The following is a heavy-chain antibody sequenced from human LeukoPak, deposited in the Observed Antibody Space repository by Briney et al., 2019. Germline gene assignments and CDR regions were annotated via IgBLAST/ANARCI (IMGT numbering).Heavy chain of an antibody. Sequence: GGSLRLSCAASGFTFSTYAMTWVRQAPGKGLEWVSVISGRRGVTHYAGSVKGRFTISRDNSKNTLYLQMDSLRAEDTAVYYCAKESSCASWGQGTLVTVSS. J-gene: IGHJ5*02. CDR1: GFTFSTYA. D-gene: IGHD6-13*01. CDR2: ISGRRGVT. V-gene: IGHV3-23*01. CDR3: AKESSCAS.